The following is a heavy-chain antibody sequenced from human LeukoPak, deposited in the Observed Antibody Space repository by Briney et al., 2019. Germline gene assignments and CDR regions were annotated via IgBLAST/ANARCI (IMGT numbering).Heavy chain of an antibody. D-gene: IGHD2-2*01. CDR3: ARSQGGYQLSFYYYYMDV. CDR2: ISSSSSYI. CDR1: GFTFSSYS. J-gene: IGHJ6*03. Sequence: GGSLRLSCAASGFTFSSYSINWVRQAPGKGLEWVSSISSSSSYIYYADSVKGRFTISRDNAKNSLYLQMNSLRAEDTAVYYCARSQGGYQLSFYYYYMDVWGKGTTVTVSS. V-gene: IGHV3-21*01.